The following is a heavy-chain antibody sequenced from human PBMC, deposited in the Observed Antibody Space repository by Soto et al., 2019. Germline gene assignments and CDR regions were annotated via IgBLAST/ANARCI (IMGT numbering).Heavy chain of an antibody. J-gene: IGHJ4*02. CDR2: FYYSGST. CDR3: ARGSCDWFHYFDY. D-gene: IGHD3-9*01. CDR1: GGSISSGGYY. Sequence: SETLSLTCTVSGGSISSGGYYWSWIRQHPGKGLEGIGYFYYSGSTYYNPSLKSRVTISVDPSKNQYSLKLSSVTAADMAVYYCARGSCDWFHYFDYWGQRTLVTVSP. V-gene: IGHV4-31*03.